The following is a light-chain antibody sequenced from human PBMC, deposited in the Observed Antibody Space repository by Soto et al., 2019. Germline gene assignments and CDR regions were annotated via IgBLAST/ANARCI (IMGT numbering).Light chain of an antibody. CDR1: TGAGTNGHY. CDR2: DTT. V-gene: IGLV7-46*01. CDR3: LLYYNAPYV. Sequence: QAVVTQEPSLTVSPGGTVTLTCGSGTGAGTNGHYPYCVHEKPGQAPRTLIYDTTNRHSWTPARFSGSLLGGKAALPLPGAPPEDDAEYYCLLYYNAPYVLATGTKVTVL. J-gene: IGLJ1*01.